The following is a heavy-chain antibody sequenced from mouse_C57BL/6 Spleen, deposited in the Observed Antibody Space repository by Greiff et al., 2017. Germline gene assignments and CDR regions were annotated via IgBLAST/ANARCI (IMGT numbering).Heavy chain of an antibody. D-gene: IGHD2-5*01. J-gene: IGHJ4*01. Sequence: VQLQQPGAELVKPGASVKLSCKASGYTFTSYWMHWVKQRPGQGLEWIGMIHPNSGSTNYNEKFKSKATLTVDKSSSTAYMQLSSLTSEDSAVYYCARPYSNYVEGDYAMDYWGQGTSVTVSS. CDR2: IHPNSGST. CDR3: ARPYSNYVEGDYAMDY. CDR1: GYTFTSYW. V-gene: IGHV1-64*01.